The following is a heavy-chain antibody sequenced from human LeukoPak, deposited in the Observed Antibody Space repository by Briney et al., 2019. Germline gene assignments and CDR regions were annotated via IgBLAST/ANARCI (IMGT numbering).Heavy chain of an antibody. Sequence: KPSETLSLTCTVSGYSINTVYYWGWIRQPPEKGLEWIGSIHHSGTTYYNPSLKSRVTISMDTSRNQFSLKLTSVTSADTALYYCASPSTRGYAYGRSDFDSWGQGTLVTVSS. CDR2: IHHSGTT. CDR3: ASPSTRGYAYGRSDFDS. CDR1: GYSINTVYY. J-gene: IGHJ4*02. D-gene: IGHD5-18*01. V-gene: IGHV4-38-2*02.